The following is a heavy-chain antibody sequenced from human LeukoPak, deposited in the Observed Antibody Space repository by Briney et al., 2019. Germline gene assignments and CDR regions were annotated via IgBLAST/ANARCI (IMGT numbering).Heavy chain of an antibody. Sequence: HPWGSVRLSCEASGFTVSGNHMSWVGQAPGKGLEWVSVIYSGGSTNYADSVKGRFTSSRDNSKNTLYLQMSSLRAEDTAVYYCAKGNLRRGSPSGNHYHYAMDVWGQGSMVTVSS. CDR1: GFTVSGNH. CDR2: IYSGGST. D-gene: IGHD4-23*01. CDR3: AKGNLRRGSPSGNHYHYAMDV. V-gene: IGHV3-66*01. J-gene: IGHJ6*02.